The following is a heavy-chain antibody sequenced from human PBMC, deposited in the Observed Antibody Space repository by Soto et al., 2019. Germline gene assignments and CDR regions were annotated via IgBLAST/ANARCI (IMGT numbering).Heavy chain of an antibody. Sequence: SETLSLTCSVSGDSISSYYWSWIRQPAGKGLEWIGRVHTSGDTHYNPSLKSRVSMSVDTSKNQFSLKLSSVTAADTAVYHCAREYTETVAGPTPYYFHCWGQGTLVTVSS. D-gene: IGHD6-19*01. CDR3: AREYTETVAGPTPYYFHC. J-gene: IGHJ4*02. CDR1: GDSISSYY. V-gene: IGHV4-4*07. CDR2: VHTSGDT.